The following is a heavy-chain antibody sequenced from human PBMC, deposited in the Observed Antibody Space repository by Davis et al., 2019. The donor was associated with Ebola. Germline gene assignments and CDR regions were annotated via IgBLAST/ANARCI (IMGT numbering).Heavy chain of an antibody. CDR3: ARLTMIPTAVDFDS. J-gene: IGHJ4*02. D-gene: IGHD3-22*01. CDR1: EFTFSDYT. V-gene: IGHV1-2*06. CDR2: INPSTGDT. Sequence: GESLKISCAASEFTFSDYTMNWVRQAPGQGLQWMGRINPSTGDTNYAQIFQGRVTMTRDTSISTAYLDLSSLRSDDTALYYCARLTMIPTAVDFDSWGQGTLVTVSS.